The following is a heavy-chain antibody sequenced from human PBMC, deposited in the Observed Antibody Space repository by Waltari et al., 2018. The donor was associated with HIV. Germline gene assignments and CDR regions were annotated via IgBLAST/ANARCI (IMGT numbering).Heavy chain of an antibody. CDR3: ARKGWLGGRYFQH. J-gene: IGHJ1*01. CDR1: GGAISRSIYF. CDR2: THYNGTT. Sequence: QLQLRESGPGLVKPSGTLSLSCIVPGGAISRSIYFWGWIRQTPGKGREWIGSTHYNGTTHYNPSLKSRVTISIDTSKNQFSLKVTSVTAADTAAYYCARKGWLGGRYFQHWGLGTLVTVSS. V-gene: IGHV4-39*01. D-gene: IGHD6-19*01.